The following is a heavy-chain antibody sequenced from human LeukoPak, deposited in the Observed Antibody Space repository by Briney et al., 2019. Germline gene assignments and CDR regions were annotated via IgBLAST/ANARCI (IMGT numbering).Heavy chain of an antibody. J-gene: IGHJ4*02. CDR3: ARRGSGSPFDY. Sequence: PSETLSLTCTVSGGSISGSYWSWIRQPPGKRLEWSGYIYYSGTTNYNPSLKSRVTISVDTSRNQFPLKLSSVTAADTAVYYCARRGSGSPFDYWGQGTLVTVSS. V-gene: IGHV4-59*08. CDR2: IYYSGTT. D-gene: IGHD1-26*01. CDR1: GGSISGSY.